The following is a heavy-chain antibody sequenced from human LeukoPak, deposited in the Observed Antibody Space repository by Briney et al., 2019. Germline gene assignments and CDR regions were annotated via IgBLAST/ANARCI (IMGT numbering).Heavy chain of an antibody. CDR1: GFTFSSYA. D-gene: IGHD5-18*01. J-gene: IGHJ4*02. V-gene: IGHV3-23*01. CDR3: ANGLWLQWGDY. CDR2: ITTSGSI. Sequence: PGGSLRLSCAASGFTFSSYAMTWVGQAPGKGLEWVSSITTSGSIYHADSVKGRFTVSRDNSKTTLYLQMNSLRAEDTAVYYCANGLWLQWGDYWGQGTLVTVSS.